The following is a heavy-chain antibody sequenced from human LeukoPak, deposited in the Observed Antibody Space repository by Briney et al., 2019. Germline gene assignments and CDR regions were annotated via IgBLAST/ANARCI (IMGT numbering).Heavy chain of an antibody. CDR1: GGSISSYY. CDR2: IYYTGRT. V-gene: IGHV4-59*01. CDR3: ARDRNNWFDP. Sequence: SETLSLTCTVSGGSISSYYWSWIRQSPGKGLEWIAYIYYTGRTNYNPSLKSRVTISVDTSKNQFSLKLSSVTAADTAVYYCARDRNNWFDPWGQGTLVTVSS. J-gene: IGHJ5*02.